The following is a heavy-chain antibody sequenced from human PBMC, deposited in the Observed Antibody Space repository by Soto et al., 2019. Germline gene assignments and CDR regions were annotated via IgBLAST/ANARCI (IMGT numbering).Heavy chain of an antibody. D-gene: IGHD5-18*01. CDR3: AGDGRGTAMGFKAGDWFDP. Sequence: QVQLVQSGAEVKKPGASVKVSCKASGYTFTSYGISWVRQAPGQGLEWMGWISAYNGNTNYAQKLQGRVTMTTDTSTXTAXMELRSLRYDDTAVYYCAGDGRGTAMGFKAGDWFDPWGQGTLVTVSS. V-gene: IGHV1-18*01. CDR2: ISAYNGNT. J-gene: IGHJ5*02. CDR1: GYTFTSYG.